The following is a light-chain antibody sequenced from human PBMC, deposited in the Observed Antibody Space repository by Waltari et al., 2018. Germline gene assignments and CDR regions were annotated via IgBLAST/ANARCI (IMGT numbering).Light chain of an antibody. Sequence: QSVLTQPPSASGTPGQTVTISCSGGSSNIGDNFVHWYHQRPGAAPKLLIYGSEQRPSGVPDRFSGSTSGASASLAISGLRSEDEAGYFCASWDDSLSAWLFGGGTILTVL. CDR3: ASWDDSLSAWL. J-gene: IGLJ3*02. CDR1: SSNIGDNF. CDR2: GSE. V-gene: IGLV1-47*01.